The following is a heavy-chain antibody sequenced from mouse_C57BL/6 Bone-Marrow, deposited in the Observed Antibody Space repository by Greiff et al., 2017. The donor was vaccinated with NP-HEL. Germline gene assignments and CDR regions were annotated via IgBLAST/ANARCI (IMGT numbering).Heavy chain of an antibody. CDR2: IYPGDGDT. CDR3: ARGVVTTACDY. J-gene: IGHJ2*01. D-gene: IGHD2-2*01. CDR1: GYAFSSSW. Sequence: QVQLQQSGPELVKPGASVKISCKASGYAFSSSWMNWVKQRPGKGLEWIGRIYPGDGDTNSNGKFKGKATLTADKSSSTAYRQLSSLTSEDSAVYFCARGVVTTACDYWGQGTTLTVSS. V-gene: IGHV1-82*01.